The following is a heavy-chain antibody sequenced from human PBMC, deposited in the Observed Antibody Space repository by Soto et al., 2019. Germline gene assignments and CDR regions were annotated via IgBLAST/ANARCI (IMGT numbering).Heavy chain of an antibody. Sequence: SETLSPTCAVSGVSISSGNWWTWVRQTPQRGLEYIGEIFHDGTANYYPSFERRVAISVDTSKNQFSLKLTSVTAADTAIYFCASLVYDTPLNYMYFDFWGQGALVTVSS. CDR1: GVSISSGNW. V-gene: IGHV4-4*02. CDR3: ASLVYDTPLNYMYFDF. CDR2: IFHDGTA. D-gene: IGHD2-8*01. J-gene: IGHJ4*02.